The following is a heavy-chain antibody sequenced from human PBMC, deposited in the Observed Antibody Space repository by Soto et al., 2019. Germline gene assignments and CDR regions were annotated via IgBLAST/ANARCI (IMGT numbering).Heavy chain of an antibody. J-gene: IGHJ4*02. CDR1: GFTFSSYS. Sequence: GGSLRLSCAASGFTFSSYSMNWVRQAPGKGLEWVSYISSSSSTIYYADSVKGRFTISRDNAKNSLYLQMNSLRAEDTAVYYCATRLGYCSSTSCYGDYWGQGTLVTVSS. CDR3: ATRLGYCSSTSCYGDY. D-gene: IGHD2-2*01. CDR2: ISSSSSTI. V-gene: IGHV3-48*01.